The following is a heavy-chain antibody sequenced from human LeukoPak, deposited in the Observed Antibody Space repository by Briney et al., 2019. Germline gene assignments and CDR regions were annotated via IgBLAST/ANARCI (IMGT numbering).Heavy chain of an antibody. D-gene: IGHD3-10*01. CDR3: GRAMTRGVIPY. CDR2: ISHDSKSE. Sequence: GGSLRLSCAASGFTFSSYAMHWVRQAPGKGLEWVAVISHDSKSEFYADSLKGRLTISRDYSKSTVYLQMNSLRSEDTAVYYCGRAMTRGVIPYWGQGTLVTVSS. J-gene: IGHJ4*02. CDR1: GFTFSSYA. V-gene: IGHV3-30*04.